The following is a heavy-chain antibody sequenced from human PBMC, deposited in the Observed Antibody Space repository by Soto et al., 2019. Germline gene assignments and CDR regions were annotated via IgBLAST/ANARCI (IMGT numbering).Heavy chain of an antibody. CDR2: INHSGST. D-gene: IGHD6-6*01. Sequence: PSETLSLTCAVYGGSFSGYYWSWIRQPPGKGLEWIGEINHSGSTNYNPSLKSRVTISVDTSKNQFSLKLSSVTAADTAVYYCARAARPTYYYYYYYMDVWGKGTTVT. CDR3: ARAARPTYYYYYYYMDV. J-gene: IGHJ6*03. CDR1: GGSFSGYY. V-gene: IGHV4-34*01.